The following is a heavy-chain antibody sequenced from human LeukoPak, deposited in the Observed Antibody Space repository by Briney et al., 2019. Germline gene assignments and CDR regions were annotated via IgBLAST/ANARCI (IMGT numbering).Heavy chain of an antibody. J-gene: IGHJ4*02. CDR1: GYTFTSYG. CDR3: AREQTGGSSYDFWSGYLNTGVSFDY. CDR2: ISAYNGNT. V-gene: IGHV1-18*01. D-gene: IGHD3-3*01. Sequence: GASVKVSCKASGYTFTSYGISWVRQAPGQGLEWMGWISAYNGNTNYAQKLQGRVTMTTDTSTSTAYMELRCLRSDDTAVYYYAREQTGGSSYDFWSGYLNTGVSFDYWGQGTLVTVSS.